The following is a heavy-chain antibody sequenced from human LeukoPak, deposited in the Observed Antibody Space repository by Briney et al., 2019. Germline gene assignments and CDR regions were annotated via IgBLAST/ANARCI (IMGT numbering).Heavy chain of an antibody. D-gene: IGHD3-22*01. J-gene: IGHJ4*02. CDR3: AREWYYYDSSGYTIEIDY. V-gene: IGHV1-2*06. CDR1: GYTFTGYY. CDR2: INPNSGGT. Sequence: GASVKVSCKASGYTFTGYYMHWVRQAPGQGLEWMGRINPNSGGTNYAQKFQGRVTMTRDTSISTAYMELSRLRSDDTAVYYCAREWYYYDSSGYTIEIDYWGQGTLVTVSS.